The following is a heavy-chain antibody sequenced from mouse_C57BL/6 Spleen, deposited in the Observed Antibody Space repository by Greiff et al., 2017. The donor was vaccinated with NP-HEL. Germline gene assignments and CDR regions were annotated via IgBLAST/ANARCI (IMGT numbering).Heavy chain of an antibody. CDR2: IDPSDSYT. Sequence: VQLQQPGAELVMPGASVKLSCKASGYTFTSYWMHWVKQRPGQGLEWIGEIDPSDSYTNYNQKFKGKSTLTVDKSSSTAYMQLSSRTSEDAAVYYCARYGYSRLYFDVWGTGTTVTVSS. D-gene: IGHD2-3*01. V-gene: IGHV1-69*01. CDR1: GYTFTSYW. J-gene: IGHJ1*03. CDR3: ARYGYSRLYFDV.